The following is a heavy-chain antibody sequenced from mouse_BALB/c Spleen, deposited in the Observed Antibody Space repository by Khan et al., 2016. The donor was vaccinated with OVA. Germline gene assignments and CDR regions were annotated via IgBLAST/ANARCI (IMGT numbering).Heavy chain of an antibody. D-gene: IGHD1-1*01. Sequence: VQLQQSGPELMKPGASVKISCKASGYSFTSYYIHWVKQSHGKTLEWIGYIDPFNGGSTYNQKFKVKATLTVEKSSRTAYMHLSSLTSEDSSVYYCARHGSNSWFAYWGQGTLLTASA. CDR3: ARHGSNSWFAY. V-gene: IGHV1-31*01. CDR1: GYSFTSYY. CDR2: IDPFNGGS. J-gene: IGHJ3*01.